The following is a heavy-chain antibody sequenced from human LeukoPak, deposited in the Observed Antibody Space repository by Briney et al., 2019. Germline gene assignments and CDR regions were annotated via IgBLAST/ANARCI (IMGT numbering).Heavy chain of an antibody. CDR1: GGSISSSSYY. J-gene: IGHJ4*02. D-gene: IGHD2-2*01. CDR2: IYYSGST. CDR3: ARRYPYCSSTSCYPLPYFDY. V-gene: IGHV4-39*01. Sequence: SETLSLTCTVSGGSISSSSYYWGWIRQPPGKGLEWIGSIYYSGSTYYSPSLKSRVTISVDTSKNQLSLKLSSVTAADTAVYYCARRYPYCSSTSCYPLPYFDYWGQGTLVTVSS.